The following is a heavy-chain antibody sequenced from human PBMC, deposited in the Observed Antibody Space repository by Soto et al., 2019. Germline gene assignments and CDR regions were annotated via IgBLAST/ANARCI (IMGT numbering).Heavy chain of an antibody. V-gene: IGHV4-39*01. J-gene: IGHJ4*02. CDR2: IYYTGST. Sequence: QLQLQESGPGLVKPSETLSLTCTVSDDSISSSTYYWGWIRQPPGKGLEWIGSIYYTGSTYYNPSLKSRVTLSVDTSKNQFSLKLSSVTAADTAVYYCARRMAAAGNFDYWGQGTLVTVSS. D-gene: IGHD6-13*01. CDR1: DDSISSSTYY. CDR3: ARRMAAAGNFDY.